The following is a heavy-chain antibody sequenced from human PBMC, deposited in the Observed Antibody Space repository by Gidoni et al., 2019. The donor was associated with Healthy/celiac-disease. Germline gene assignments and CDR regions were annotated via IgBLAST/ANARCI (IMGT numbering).Heavy chain of an antibody. V-gene: IGHV3-30*18. CDR3: AKDECSSTSCYGAFDI. D-gene: IGHD2-2*01. CDR2: ISYDGSNK. J-gene: IGHJ3*02. CDR1: GFTFSSYG. Sequence: ESGGGVVQPGRSLRLSCAASGFTFSSYGMHWVRQAPGKGLEWVAVISYDGSNKYYADSVKGRFTISRDNSKNTLYLQMNSLRAEDTAVYYCAKDECSSTSCYGAFDIWGQGTMVTVSS.